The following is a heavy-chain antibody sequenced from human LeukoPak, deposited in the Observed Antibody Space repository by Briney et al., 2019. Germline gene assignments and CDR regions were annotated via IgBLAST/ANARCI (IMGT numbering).Heavy chain of an antibody. CDR1: GGSISIGGYY. D-gene: IGHD2-2*01. CDR2: IYYSGST. J-gene: IGHJ5*02. CDR3: ARVKGKYCGRNSFYGGNWFDT. V-gene: IGHV4-31*03. Sequence: SQTLSLTCTVSGGSISIGGYYWSWIRQHPGKGLEWIGYIYYSGSTYYNPSLKSRVTISVDTSKNQFSLKLSSVTAADTGVYYCARVKGKYCGRNSFYGGNWFDTWGQGTLVTASS.